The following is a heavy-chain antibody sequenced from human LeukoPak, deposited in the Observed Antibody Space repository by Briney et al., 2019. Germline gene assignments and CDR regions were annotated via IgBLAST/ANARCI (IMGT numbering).Heavy chain of an antibody. V-gene: IGHV3-15*01. CDR1: GFTFCSYS. CDR2: IKSKSDGGTT. CDR3: TVPTRYP. J-gene: IGHJ5*02. D-gene: IGHD3-9*01. Sequence: GGSLRLSSAASGFTFCSYSLSWVRQAPGKGLEWVGRIKSKSDGGTTDYAAPVKGRFTISTDDSKNILYLQMNSLKTEDTAVYYCTVPTRYPWGQGTLVTVSS.